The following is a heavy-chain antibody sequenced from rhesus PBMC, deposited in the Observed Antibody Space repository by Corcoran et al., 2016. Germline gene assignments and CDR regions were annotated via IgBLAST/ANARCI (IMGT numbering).Heavy chain of an antibody. Sequence: QVQLVQSGAEVKQPGASVKVSCKASGYNFTSYGMNWVRQALGQRLEWMGWINTDTGNPTYAQGFKERFTFSMDTSISTAYLQISSLKAEDTAVYYCARLSYGSNDAFDFWGQGLRVTVSS. V-gene: IGHV7-114*01. CDR1: GYNFTSYG. CDR3: ARLSYGSNDAFDF. D-gene: IGHD4-29*01. J-gene: IGHJ3*01. CDR2: INTDTGNP.